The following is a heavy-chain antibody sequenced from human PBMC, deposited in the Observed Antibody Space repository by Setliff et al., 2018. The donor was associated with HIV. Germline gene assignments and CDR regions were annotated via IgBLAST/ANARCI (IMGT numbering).Heavy chain of an antibody. J-gene: IGHJ4*02. CDR3: ATAGMYYYGSGSYHTAGY. CDR2: LTPVIGIA. D-gene: IGHD3-10*01. CDR1: GYRFSSYG. Sequence: SVKVSCKASGYRFSSYGITWVRHAPGQGLEWMGGLTPVIGIAVYAQKFQGRVTLTADTSTSTAYMDLSSLKSDDTAVYYCATAGMYYYGSGSYHTAGYWGQGTLVTVSS. V-gene: IGHV1-69*10.